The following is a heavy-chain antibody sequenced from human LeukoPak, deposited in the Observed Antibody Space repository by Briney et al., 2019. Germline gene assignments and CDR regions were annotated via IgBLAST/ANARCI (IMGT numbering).Heavy chain of an antibody. CDR1: GLTVRSTD. V-gene: IGHV3-66*04. J-gene: IGHJ4*02. Sequence: GGPLRLSGAASGLTVRSTDTSWGRQAPGKGLEWVSVIYSGGSTYYADSVKGRFTISRDNSKNTLYLQMNSLRAEDTAVYYCARRMFTDSSSPFDYWGQGTLVTVSS. D-gene: IGHD6-13*01. CDR3: ARRMFTDSSSPFDY. CDR2: IYSGGST.